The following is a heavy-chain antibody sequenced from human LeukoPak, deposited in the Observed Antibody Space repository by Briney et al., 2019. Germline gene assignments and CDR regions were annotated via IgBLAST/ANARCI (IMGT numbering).Heavy chain of an antibody. Sequence: PGGSLRLSCAASGFTLTSYARWWVRQAPGKGLEWVSSISGSGGSTYYADSVKGRFTISRDNSKNTLYLQVNGLRAEDTAVYYCPKYRVAAAGVGECDYWGQGTLVTVSS. CDR1: GFTLTSYA. V-gene: IGHV3-23*01. CDR2: ISGSGGST. CDR3: PKYRVAAAGVGECDY. J-gene: IGHJ4*02. D-gene: IGHD6-13*01.